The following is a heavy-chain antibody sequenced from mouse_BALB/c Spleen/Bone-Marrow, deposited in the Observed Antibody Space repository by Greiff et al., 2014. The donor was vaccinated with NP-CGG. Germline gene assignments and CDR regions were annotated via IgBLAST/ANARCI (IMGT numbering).Heavy chain of an antibody. CDR3: ARHGGSRGYYVDY. D-gene: IGHD1-1*01. CDR1: GFTFSSYT. J-gene: IGHJ2*01. CDR2: ISNGGGST. V-gene: IGHV5-12-2*01. Sequence: EVKLMESGGGLVQPGGSLKLSCAASGFTFSSYTMSWVRQTPEKRLEWVAYISNGGGSTYYPDTVKGRFTISRDNAKNTLYLQMSSLKSEDTAMYYCARHGGSRGYYVDYWGQGTTLTVSS.